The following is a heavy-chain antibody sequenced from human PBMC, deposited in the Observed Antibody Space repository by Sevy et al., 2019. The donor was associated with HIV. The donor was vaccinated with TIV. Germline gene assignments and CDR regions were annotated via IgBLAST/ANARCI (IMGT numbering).Heavy chain of an antibody. V-gene: IGHV3-64*01. CDR1: GFTFSSYA. CDR2: ISSNGGST. D-gene: IGHD3-3*01. Sequence: GESLKISCAASGFTFSSYAMHWVRQAPGKGLEYVSAISSNGGSTYYANSVKGRFTISRDNSKNTLYLQMGSLRAEDMAVYYCARAFGITIFGIDAFDIWGQGTMVTVSS. J-gene: IGHJ3*02. CDR3: ARAFGITIFGIDAFDI.